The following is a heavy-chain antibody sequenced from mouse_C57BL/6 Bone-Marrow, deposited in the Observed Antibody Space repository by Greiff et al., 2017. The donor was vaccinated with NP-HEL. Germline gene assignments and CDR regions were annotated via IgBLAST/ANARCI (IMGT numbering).Heavy chain of an antibody. CDR2: IYPRSGNT. Sequence: QVQLQQSGAELARPGASVKLSCKASGYTFTSYGISWVKQRTGQGLEWIGEIYPRSGNTYYNEKFKGKATLTADKSSSTAYMELRSLTSEDSAVYFCAREGDSSGYLFAYWGQGTLVTVSA. J-gene: IGHJ3*01. CDR1: GYTFTSYG. D-gene: IGHD3-2*02. CDR3: AREGDSSGYLFAY. V-gene: IGHV1-81*01.